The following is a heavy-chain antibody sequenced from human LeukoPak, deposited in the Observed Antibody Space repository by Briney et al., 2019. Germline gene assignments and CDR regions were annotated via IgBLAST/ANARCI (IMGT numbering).Heavy chain of an antibody. CDR3: AKGNTRAPLDC. V-gene: IGHV3-30-3*01. J-gene: IGHJ4*02. D-gene: IGHD1/OR15-1a*01. Sequence: GESLRLSCAASGFTFSSYAMHWVRQAPGKGLEWVAVISYDGSNKYYADSVKGRFTISRDNSKNTLYLQMNSLRAEDTAVYYCAKGNTRAPLDCWGQGTLVTVSS. CDR2: ISYDGSNK. CDR1: GFTFSSYA.